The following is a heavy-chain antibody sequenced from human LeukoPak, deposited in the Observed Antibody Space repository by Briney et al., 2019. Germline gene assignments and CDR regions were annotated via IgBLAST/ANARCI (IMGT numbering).Heavy chain of an antibody. J-gene: IGHJ4*02. CDR3: ARGGIQLWLSRDYYFDY. D-gene: IGHD5-18*01. V-gene: IGHV4-34*01. Sequence: SETLSLTCAVYGGSFSGYYWSWIRQPPGKGLEWIGEINHSGSTNYNPSLKSRVTISVDTSKNQFSLKLSSVTAADTAVYYCARGGIQLWLSRDYYFDYWGQGTLATVSS. CDR2: INHSGST. CDR1: GGSFSGYY.